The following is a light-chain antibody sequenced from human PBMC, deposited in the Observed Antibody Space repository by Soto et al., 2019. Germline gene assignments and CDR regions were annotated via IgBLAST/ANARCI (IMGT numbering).Light chain of an antibody. CDR2: DAS. Sequence: EIVFTQSPGTLSLSPGERATLSCRASQSVSSYLAWYQQKPGQAPRLLIYDASNRATGIPARFSGSGSGTDFTLTISSLEPEDFAVYYCQQRSNWPWTFGQGTKVDI. CDR1: QSVSSY. J-gene: IGKJ1*01. V-gene: IGKV3-11*01. CDR3: QQRSNWPWT.